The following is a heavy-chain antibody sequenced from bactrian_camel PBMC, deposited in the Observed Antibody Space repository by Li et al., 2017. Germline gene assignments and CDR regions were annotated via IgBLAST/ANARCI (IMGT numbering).Heavy chain of an antibody. Sequence: QVQLVESGGDSAKTGGSLRLSCAVSPDSVNDICLAWFRQVPGKEREGISVLAIDGNISYADAVEGRFTISKDSAENTLYLQMNDLQPDDTAMYYRAADRGDVVAGRRLCFRYSYWGQGTQVTVS. V-gene: IGHV3S60*01. CDR3: AADRGDVVAGRRLCFRYSY. CDR1: PDSVNDIC. CDR2: LAIDGNI. J-gene: IGHJ4*01. D-gene: IGHD2*01.